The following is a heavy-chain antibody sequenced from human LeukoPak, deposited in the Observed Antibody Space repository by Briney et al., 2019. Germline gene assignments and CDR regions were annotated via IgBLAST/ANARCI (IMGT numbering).Heavy chain of an antibody. V-gene: IGHV3-74*01. J-gene: IGHJ3*02. CDR3: ARASSAFDI. D-gene: IGHD6-6*01. Sequence: SGGSLRLSCGVSGFTFGSYWMHWVRHARGKGLVWVSRINNDGSSTTYADSVRGRFTISRDNAKNTLYLQMNSLRAEDTALYYCARASSAFDIWGQGTVATVSS. CDR1: GFTFGSYW. CDR2: INNDGSST.